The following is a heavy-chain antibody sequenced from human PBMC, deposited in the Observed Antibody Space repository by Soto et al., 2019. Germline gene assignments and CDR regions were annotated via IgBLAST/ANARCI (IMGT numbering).Heavy chain of an antibody. Sequence: QVQLVQSGAEVKKPVSSVKVSCKAPGGTFSTYAISWVRQAPGQGLEWMGGIIPMFGTANYAQRFQDRVTITADETPTTVYMELSSLRSEDTAVYCCASGIQLWLRRINNGYSGWGQGTLVTVSS. CDR3: ASGIQLWLRRINNGYSG. V-gene: IGHV1-69*12. CDR1: GGTFSTYA. CDR2: IIPMFGTA. J-gene: IGHJ4*02. D-gene: IGHD5-18*01.